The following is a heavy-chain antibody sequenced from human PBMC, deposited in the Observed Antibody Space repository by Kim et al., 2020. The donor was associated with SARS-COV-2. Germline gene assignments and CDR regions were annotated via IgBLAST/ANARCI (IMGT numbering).Heavy chain of an antibody. CDR1: GGSISSSSYY. V-gene: IGHV4-39*01. CDR3: ARQARDSDYVRGPLDY. D-gene: IGHD4-4*01. J-gene: IGHJ4*02. Sequence: SETLSLTCTVSGGSISSSSYYWGWIRQPPGKGLEWIGSIYYSGSTYYNPSLKSRVTVSVDTSKNQFSLKLSSVTAADTAVYYCARQARDSDYVRGPLDYWGQGTLVHVSS. CDR2: IYYSGST.